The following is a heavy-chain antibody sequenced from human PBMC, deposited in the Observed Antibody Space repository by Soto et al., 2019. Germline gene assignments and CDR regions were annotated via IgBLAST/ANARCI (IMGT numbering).Heavy chain of an antibody. Sequence: PSETLSLTCTVSCGSISSSSYYWGWIRQPPGKGLEWIGSIYYSGSTYYNPSLKSRVTISVDTSKNQFSLKLSSVTAADTAVYYCASRETAGDYWGQGTLVTVSS. V-gene: IGHV4-39*01. J-gene: IGHJ4*02. CDR2: IYYSGST. CDR1: CGSISSSSYY. CDR3: ASRETAGDY.